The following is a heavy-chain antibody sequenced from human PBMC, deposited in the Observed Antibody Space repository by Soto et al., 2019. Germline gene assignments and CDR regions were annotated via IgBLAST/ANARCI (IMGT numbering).Heavy chain of an antibody. V-gene: IGHV1-2*04. CDR1: GGTFSSYA. CDR2: INPNSGRT. Sequence: ASVKVSCKASGGTFSSYAISWVRQAPGQGLEWMGWINPNSGRTNYAQKFQDWVTMTRDTSISTAYMELSRLRSDDTAVYFCASSFLTGYSFDYWGQGTLVTVSS. D-gene: IGHD3-9*01. J-gene: IGHJ4*02. CDR3: ASSFLTGYSFDY.